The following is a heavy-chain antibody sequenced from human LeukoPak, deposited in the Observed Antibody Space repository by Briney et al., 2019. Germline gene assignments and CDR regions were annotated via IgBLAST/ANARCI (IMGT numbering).Heavy chain of an antibody. CDR3: ARGPYGSGSYYNRLFDY. D-gene: IGHD3-10*01. CDR1: GYTFTSYY. V-gene: IGHV1-46*01. J-gene: IGHJ4*02. CDR2: INPSGGST. Sequence: ASVEVSCKASGYTFTSYYMHWVRQAPGQGLEWMGIINPSGGSTSYAQKFQGRVTMTRDTSTSTVYMELSSLRSEDTAVYYCARGPYGSGSYYNRLFDYWGQGTLVTVSS.